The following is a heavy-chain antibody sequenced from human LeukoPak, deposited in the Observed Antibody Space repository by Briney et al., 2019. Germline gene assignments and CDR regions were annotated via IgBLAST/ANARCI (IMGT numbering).Heavy chain of an antibody. CDR1: GYTFTSYG. J-gene: IGHJ6*03. CDR2: ISAYNGNT. V-gene: IGHV1-18*01. CDR3: ARDGSPYCSSTSCYVPDYYYYYMDV. Sequence: GASVKVSCKASGYTFTSYGISWVRQAPGQGLEWMGWISAYNGNTNYAQKLQGRVTMTTDTSTSTAYMELRSLRSDDTAVYYCARDGSPYCSSTSCYVPDYYYYYMDVWGKGTTVTISS. D-gene: IGHD2-2*01.